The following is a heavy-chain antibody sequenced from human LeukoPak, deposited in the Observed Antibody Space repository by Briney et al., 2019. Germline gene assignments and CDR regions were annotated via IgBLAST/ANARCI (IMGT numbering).Heavy chain of an antibody. CDR1: GGSLSSSSYY. CDR3: ARDENGYVWGSFRA. D-gene: IGHD3-16*02. Sequence: SETLSLTCTVSGGSLSSSSYYWGWLRQPPGKGLEWIGSIYYTGNTYYNPSLESRVTMSLDTSKNQFSLKLSSVTAADTAVYYCARDENGYVWGSFRAWGQGTLVTVSS. J-gene: IGHJ5*02. CDR2: IYYTGNT. V-gene: IGHV4-39*07.